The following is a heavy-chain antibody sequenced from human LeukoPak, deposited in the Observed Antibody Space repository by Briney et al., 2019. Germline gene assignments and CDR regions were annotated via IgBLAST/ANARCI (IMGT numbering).Heavy chain of an antibody. D-gene: IGHD6-13*01. J-gene: IGHJ4*02. Sequence: ASVKVSCKASGYTFTSYYMHWVRQAPGQGLEWMGIINPSGGSTSYAQKFQGRVTMTRDTSTSTVYMELSSLRSEDTAVYYCARDWIAAAGTLTLGFDYWGQGTLVTVSS. CDR3: ARDWIAAAGTLTLGFDY. CDR1: GYTFTSYY. V-gene: IGHV1-46*01. CDR2: INPSGGST.